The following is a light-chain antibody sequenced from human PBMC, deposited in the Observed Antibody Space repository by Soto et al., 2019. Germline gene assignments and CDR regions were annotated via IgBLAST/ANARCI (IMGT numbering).Light chain of an antibody. CDR1: NSDVGGYNY. Sequence: QSVLTQPASVSGSPGQSITISCTGTNSDVGGYNYVSWYQQHPGKAPKLMIYDVSNRPSGVSNRFSGSKSGNTASLTISGLQAEDEADYYCSSYTSSSTRCVFGTGTMVTVL. CDR3: SSYTSSSTRCV. V-gene: IGLV2-14*01. CDR2: DVS. J-gene: IGLJ1*01.